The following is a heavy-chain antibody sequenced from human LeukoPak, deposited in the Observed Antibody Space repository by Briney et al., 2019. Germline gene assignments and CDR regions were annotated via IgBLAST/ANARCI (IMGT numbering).Heavy chain of an antibody. CDR1: GYTFTGYY. V-gene: IGHV1-2*02. J-gene: IGHJ5*02. CDR3: ARAGLLRLGELSLRFDP. Sequence: ASVKVSCKASGYTFTGYYMHWVRQARGQGLEWMGWINPNSGGTNYAQKFQGRVTMTRDTSISTAYMELSRLRSDDTAVYYCARAGLLRLGELSLRFDPWGQGTLVTVSS. CDR2: INPNSGGT. D-gene: IGHD3-16*02.